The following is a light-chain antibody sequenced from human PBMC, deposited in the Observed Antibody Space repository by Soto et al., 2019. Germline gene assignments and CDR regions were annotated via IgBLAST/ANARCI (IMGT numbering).Light chain of an antibody. CDR2: EVT. Sequence: QSAPPQPASVSGSPGQSITISCTGTSSDVGGYNYVSWYQQHPGKAPKVMIYEVTNRPSGVSDRFSGSKSGNTASLTISGLQVEDEADYYCSSFTSSGTRVFGTGTKLTVL. CDR3: SSFTSSGTRV. J-gene: IGLJ1*01. CDR1: SSDVGGYNY. V-gene: IGLV2-14*01.